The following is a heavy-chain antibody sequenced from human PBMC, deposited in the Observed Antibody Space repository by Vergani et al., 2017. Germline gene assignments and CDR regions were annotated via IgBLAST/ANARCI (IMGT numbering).Heavy chain of an antibody. D-gene: IGHD1-7*01. CDR3: ARRDPTTALDY. V-gene: IGHV4-34*01. Sequence: QAQLQQWGAGLLKPSETLSLTCAIYGGSFNDYWWTWIRQPPGKGLEWIGEIRHDGSTHYSPSLKRRVTISIDTSTHQFSLNLRSVTAADTGVYYGARRDPTTALDYWGQGTLVAVSS. CDR2: IRHDGST. CDR1: GGSFNDYW. J-gene: IGHJ4*02.